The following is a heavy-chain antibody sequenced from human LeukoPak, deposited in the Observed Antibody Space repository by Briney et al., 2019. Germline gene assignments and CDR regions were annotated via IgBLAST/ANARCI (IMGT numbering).Heavy chain of an antibody. CDR3: ARDITMVRGVLDY. Sequence: GRSLRLSCAASGFTFSSYAMHWVRQAPGKGLEWVAVIPYDGSNKYYADSVKGRFTISRDNSKNTLYLQMNSLRAEDTAVYYCARDITMVRGVLDYWGQGTLVTVSS. CDR2: IPYDGSNK. CDR1: GFTFSSYA. V-gene: IGHV3-30*04. D-gene: IGHD3-10*01. J-gene: IGHJ4*02.